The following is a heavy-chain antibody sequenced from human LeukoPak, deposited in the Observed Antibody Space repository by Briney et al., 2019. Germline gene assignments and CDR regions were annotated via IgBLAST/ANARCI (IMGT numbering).Heavy chain of an antibody. CDR2: IYYSGAT. D-gene: IGHD4-17*01. CDR3: ARDNDDGDYVGWFDP. V-gene: IGHV4-30-4*01. J-gene: IGHJ5*02. CDR1: GASISSGYYY. Sequence: SQTLSLTCTVSGASISSGYYYWSWLRQPPGKGLEWIGYIYYSGATYYSPSLKSRLTISLDTSKNHLSLKLTSVTAADTAIYYCARDNDDGDYVGWFDPWGQGTLVTVSS.